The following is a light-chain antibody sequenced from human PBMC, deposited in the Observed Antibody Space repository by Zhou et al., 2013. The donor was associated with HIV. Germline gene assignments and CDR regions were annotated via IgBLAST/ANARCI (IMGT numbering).Light chain of an antibody. V-gene: IGKV3-15*01. CDR2: GAS. Sequence: EIVLTQSPATLSLSPGERATLSCRASQSVSSYLAWYQQKPGQAPRVLIYGASTRATGIPARFSGSGSGTEFTLTISSLQSEDFAVYYCQQYGTSLTFGGGTKVEIK. CDR3: QQYGTSLT. CDR1: QSVSSY. J-gene: IGKJ4*01.